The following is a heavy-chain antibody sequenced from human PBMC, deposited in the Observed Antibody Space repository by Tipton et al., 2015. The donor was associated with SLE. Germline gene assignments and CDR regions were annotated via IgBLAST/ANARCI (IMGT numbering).Heavy chain of an antibody. J-gene: IGHJ3*02. D-gene: IGHD7-27*01. CDR3: ASWGTGDDAFDI. CDR1: GGSISSGSYY. V-gene: IGHV4-61*02. Sequence: TLSLTCTVSGGSISSGSYYWSWIRQPAGKGLEWIGRIYTSGSTNYNPSPKSRVTISVDTSKNQFSLKLSSVTAADTAVYYCASWGTGDDAFDIWGQGTMVTVSS. CDR2: IYTSGST.